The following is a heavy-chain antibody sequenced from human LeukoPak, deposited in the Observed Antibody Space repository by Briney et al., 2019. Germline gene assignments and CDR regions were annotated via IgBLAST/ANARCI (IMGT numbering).Heavy chain of an antibody. V-gene: IGHV4-39*01. Sequence: PSETLSLTCAVYGGSFSGYYWGWIRQPPGKGPEWIGSIYYSGSTYYNPSLTSRVTISVDTSKNQFSLKLSSVPAADTAVYYCARQPRSRSSGHLDYWGQGTLVTVSS. J-gene: IGHJ4*02. CDR3: ARQPRSRSSGHLDY. D-gene: IGHD6-19*01. CDR2: IYYSGST. CDR1: GGSFSGYY.